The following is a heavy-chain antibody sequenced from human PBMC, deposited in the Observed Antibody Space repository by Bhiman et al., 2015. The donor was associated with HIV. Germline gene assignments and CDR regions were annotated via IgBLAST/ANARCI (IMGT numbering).Heavy chain of an antibody. CDR3: ARDPFQFWGY. J-gene: IGHJ4*02. D-gene: IGHD3-16*01. Sequence: VQLVESGGGVVQPGRSLRLSCAPSGFTVSSNADGRTYYAHSVKGRFTISRDHSKNTLYLQMNSLRDEDTAVYYCARDPFQFWGYWGPGTLVTVSS. CDR1: GFTVSS. V-gene: IGHV3-53*01. CDR2: ADGRT.